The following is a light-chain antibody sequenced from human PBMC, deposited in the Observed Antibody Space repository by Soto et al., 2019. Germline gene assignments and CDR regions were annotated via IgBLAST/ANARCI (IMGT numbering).Light chain of an antibody. J-gene: IGLJ1*01. CDR2: GNN. CDR1: SSNIGAGYD. CDR3: QSYDSSLSCV. Sequence: QSVLTQPPSVSGAPGQRVTISCTGSSSNIGAGYDVHWYQQLPGTAPKLLIYGNNNRPSGVPDRFSGSKSGTSASLAITGLQXEDEADYYCQSYDSSLSCVFGTGTKLTVL. V-gene: IGLV1-40*01.